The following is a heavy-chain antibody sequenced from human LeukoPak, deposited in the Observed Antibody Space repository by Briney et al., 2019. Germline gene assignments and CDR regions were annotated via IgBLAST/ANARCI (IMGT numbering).Heavy chain of an antibody. V-gene: IGHV4-4*02. CDR2: ISHSGST. J-gene: IGHJ4*02. Sequence: PSETLSLTCGVSGGSMSSGNWWTWVRQPPGKGLEWIGEISHSGSTNYNPSLKSRVTMSVDKSKNHFSLKLSSVTAADTAIYYCATSASGYYYRFDYWGQGTLVTVCS. CDR1: GGSMSSGNW. D-gene: IGHD3-22*01. CDR3: ATSASGYYYRFDY.